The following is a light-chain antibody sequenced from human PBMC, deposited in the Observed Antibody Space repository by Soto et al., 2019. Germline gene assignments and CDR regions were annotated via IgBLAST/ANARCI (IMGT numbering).Light chain of an antibody. CDR1: QSMSSS. CDR3: QQYASYPFT. CDR2: KAS. V-gene: IGKV1-5*03. Sequence: DIQMSQSPSTLSASEGDRVTITCRASQSMSSSLAWYQQKPGKAPKVLIYKASSLESGVPSRFSGSGFGTEFTLTISSLQPDDFATYYCQQYASYPFTFGPGTKVDIK. J-gene: IGKJ3*01.